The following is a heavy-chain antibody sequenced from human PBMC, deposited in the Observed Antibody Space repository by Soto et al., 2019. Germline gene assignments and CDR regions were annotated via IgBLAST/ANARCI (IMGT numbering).Heavy chain of an antibody. CDR1: GFTFSSYA. J-gene: IGHJ6*02. V-gene: IGHV3-23*01. Sequence: GSLRLSCAASGFTFSSYAMSWVRQAPGKGLEWVSAISGGGGSTYYADSVKGRFTISRDNSKNTLYLQMNSLRAEDTAVYYCAKNPMGYCSTTAYGMDVWGQGTTVTVSS. D-gene: IGHD2-2*01. CDR3: AKNPMGYCSTTAYGMDV. CDR2: ISGGGGST.